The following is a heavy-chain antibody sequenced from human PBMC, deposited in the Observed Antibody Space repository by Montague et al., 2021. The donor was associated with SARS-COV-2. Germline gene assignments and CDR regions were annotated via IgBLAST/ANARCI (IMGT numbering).Heavy chain of an antibody. Sequence: SETLSLTCTVSGVSITTYYWSWIRQPPGKGLEWIGYMYYSGSTYYTPSLKSRVSFSVDASKNEFSLRLTSVSAADTAVYYCARGGGDYGGNPFDYWGQGTLVTVSS. CDR2: MYYSGST. J-gene: IGHJ4*02. V-gene: IGHV4-59*01. CDR1: GVSITTYY. D-gene: IGHD4-23*01. CDR3: ARGGGDYGGNPFDY.